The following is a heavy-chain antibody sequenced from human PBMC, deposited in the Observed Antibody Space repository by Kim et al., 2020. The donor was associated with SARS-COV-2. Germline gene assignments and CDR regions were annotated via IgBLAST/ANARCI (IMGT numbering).Heavy chain of an antibody. D-gene: IGHD2-2*02. CDR3: ARDRVSFTDIVVVPAAIREPSWFDP. V-gene: IGHV1-69*13. J-gene: IGHJ5*02. CDR2: IIPIFGTA. Sequence: SVKVSCKASGGTFSSYAISWVRQAPGQGLEWMGGIIPIFGTANYAQKFQGRVTITADESTSTAYMELSSLRSEDTAVYYCARDRVSFTDIVVVPAAIREPSWFDPWGQGTLVTVSS. CDR1: GGTFSSYA.